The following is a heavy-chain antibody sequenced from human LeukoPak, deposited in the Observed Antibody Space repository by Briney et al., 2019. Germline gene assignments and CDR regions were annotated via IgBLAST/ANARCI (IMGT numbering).Heavy chain of an antibody. Sequence: SETLSLTCTVSGGSISSSSYYWGWLRQPPGKGLEWIGSIYYSGSTNYNPSLKSRVTISVDTSKNQFSLKLSSVTAADTAVYYCARRVSTVTYSPPHYYYYYYMDVWGKGTTVTISS. CDR2: IYYSGST. V-gene: IGHV4-39*07. J-gene: IGHJ6*03. CDR1: GGSISSSSYY. CDR3: ARRVSTVTYSPPHYYYYYYMDV. D-gene: IGHD4-17*01.